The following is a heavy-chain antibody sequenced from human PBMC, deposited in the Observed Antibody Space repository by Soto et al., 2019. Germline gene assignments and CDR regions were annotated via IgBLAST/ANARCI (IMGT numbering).Heavy chain of an antibody. CDR3: AKNPGYYYDSTGYHFDY. CDR2: ISYGGGTT. D-gene: IGHD3-22*01. Sequence: WGSLRLSCAASEFTCSNYAMSWVRQAPGKGLEWVSAISYGGGTTYYADSVKGRFTISRDNSKNTLYLQMNSLRAEDTAVYYCAKNPGYYYDSTGYHFDYWGQGTLVTVSS. J-gene: IGHJ4*02. V-gene: IGHV3-23*01. CDR1: EFTCSNYA.